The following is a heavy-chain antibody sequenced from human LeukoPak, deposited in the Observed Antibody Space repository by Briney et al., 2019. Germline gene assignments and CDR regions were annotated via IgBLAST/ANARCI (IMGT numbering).Heavy chain of an antibody. V-gene: IGHV3-23*01. CDR1: GFTFSSYA. CDR2: MSDNGVNT. CDR3: AKGIAVADIYFYGMDV. Sequence: GGSLRLSCAASGFTFSSYAMSWVRQAPGRGLEWLSGMSDNGVNTYYVDSVRGRFTISRDNSKNTLYLQMNSLRAEDTALYYCAKGIAVADIYFYGMDVWGQGTTVTVSS. D-gene: IGHD6-19*01. J-gene: IGHJ6*02.